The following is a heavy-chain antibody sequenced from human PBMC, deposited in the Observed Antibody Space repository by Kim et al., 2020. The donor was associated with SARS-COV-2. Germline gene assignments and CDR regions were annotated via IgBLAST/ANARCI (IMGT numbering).Heavy chain of an antibody. V-gene: IGHV1-69*13. J-gene: IGHJ6*02. CDR1: GGTFSSYA. D-gene: IGHD3-22*01. CDR3: ARYLVVIKGYGMDV. Sequence: SVKVSCKASGGTFSSYAISWVRQAPGQGLEWMGGIIPIFGTANYAQKFQGRVTITADESTSTAYMELSSLRSEDTAVYYRARYLVVIKGYGMDVWGQGTTVTVSS. CDR2: IIPIFGTA.